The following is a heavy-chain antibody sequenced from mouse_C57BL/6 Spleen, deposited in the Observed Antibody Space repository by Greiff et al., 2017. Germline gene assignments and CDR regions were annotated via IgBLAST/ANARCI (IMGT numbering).Heavy chain of an antibody. Sequence: EVQRVESGGGLVKPGGSLKLSCAASGFTFSSYAMSWVRQTPEKRLEWVATISDGGSYTYYPDNVKGRFTISRDNAKNNLYLQMSHLKSEDTAMYYCARGGGSNFWYFDVWGTGTTVTVSS. J-gene: IGHJ1*03. D-gene: IGHD2-5*01. CDR3: ARGGGSNFWYFDV. CDR2: ISDGGSYT. CDR1: GFTFSSYA. V-gene: IGHV5-4*01.